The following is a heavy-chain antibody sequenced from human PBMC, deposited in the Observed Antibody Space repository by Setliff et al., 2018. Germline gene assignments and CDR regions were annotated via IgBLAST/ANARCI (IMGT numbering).Heavy chain of an antibody. V-gene: IGHV3-64*04. D-gene: IGHD2-15*01. CDR1: GFTFSSYT. J-gene: IGHJ3*02. CDR2: IGPNGGST. Sequence: GGSLRLSCAASGFTFSSYTMHWVRQAPGKGLEYVSSIGPNGGSTYYANSVKGRFTISRDNSKNTLSLQINSLKGEDTALYYCAKDRLRIISPQDAFDIWGQGTVVTVSS. CDR3: AKDRLRIISPQDAFDI.